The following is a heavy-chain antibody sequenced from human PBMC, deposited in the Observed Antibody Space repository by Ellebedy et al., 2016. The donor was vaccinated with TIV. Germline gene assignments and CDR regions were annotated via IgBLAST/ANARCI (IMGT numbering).Heavy chain of an antibody. J-gene: IGHJ3*02. CDR3: ATDGSYGDYLSPTHAFVI. V-gene: IGHV3-7*01. Sequence: GGSLRLSCAASRFSFSSYWMSWVRQAPGKGLEWVANIRLDGGDKYYVDSVKGRFTVSRDNAKNSLYLQMTSLRADDTAVYYCATDGSYGDYLSPTHAFVIWGQGTMVTVSS. D-gene: IGHD4-17*01. CDR2: IRLDGGDK. CDR1: RFSFSSYW.